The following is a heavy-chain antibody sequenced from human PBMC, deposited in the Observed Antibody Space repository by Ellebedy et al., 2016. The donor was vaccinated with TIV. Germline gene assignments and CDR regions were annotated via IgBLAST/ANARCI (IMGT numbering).Heavy chain of an antibody. CDR3: TRQMTPNGGGFDP. Sequence: AASVKVSCKASGFAFINYAIYWVRHVLAQRPAWTGRISGGNDNRKYLEKLQGRVTMTKDTSASTAYMELSSLRSEDTAVYYCTRQMTPNGGGFDPWGQGTLVTVSS. CDR2: ISGGNDNR. J-gene: IGHJ5*02. D-gene: IGHD5-24*01. V-gene: IGHV1-3*01. CDR1: GFAFINYA.